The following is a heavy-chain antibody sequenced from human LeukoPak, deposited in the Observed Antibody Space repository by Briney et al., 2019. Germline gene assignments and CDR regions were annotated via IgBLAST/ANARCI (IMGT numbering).Heavy chain of an antibody. CDR3: VKGALLRFLEWLLFRSIFDY. D-gene: IGHD3-3*01. V-gene: IGHV3-30*02. Sequence: PGRSLRLSCAASGFTFSSYGMHWVRQAPGKGLEWVAFIRYDGSNKYYADSMKGRFTISRDNSKNTLYLQMNSLRAEDTAVYYCVKGALLRFLEWLLFRSIFDYWGQGTLVTVSS. CDR1: GFTFSSYG. CDR2: IRYDGSNK. J-gene: IGHJ4*02.